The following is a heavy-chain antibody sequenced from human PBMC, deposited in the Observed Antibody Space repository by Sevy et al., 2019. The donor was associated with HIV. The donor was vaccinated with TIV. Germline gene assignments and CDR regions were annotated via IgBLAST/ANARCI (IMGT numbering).Heavy chain of an antibody. CDR3: AKELSGYFDY. CDR1: GFTFDDYA. V-gene: IGHV3-9*01. Sequence: GGSLRLSCAASGFTFDDYAMHWVRQAPGKGLEWVSGISWNSGSIGYADSVKGRFTISRDNAKNSLYLQMNSLRAEDTALYYCAKELSGYFDYWGQGTLVTVSS. J-gene: IGHJ4*02. CDR2: ISWNSGSI.